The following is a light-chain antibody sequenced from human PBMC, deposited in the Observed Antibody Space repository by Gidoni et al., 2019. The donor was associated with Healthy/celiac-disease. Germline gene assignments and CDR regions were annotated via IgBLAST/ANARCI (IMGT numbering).Light chain of an antibody. V-gene: IGLV1-47*01. CDR1: SSNIGSNY. J-gene: IGLJ3*02. Sequence: QSVLTQPPSASGTPGQRATISCSGSSSNIGSNYVYWYQQLPGTAPKLLIYRNNHRPSGVPDRFSGSKSGTSASLAISGLRSEDEADYYCAAWDDSLSGPVFGGGTKLTVL. CDR3: AAWDDSLSGPV. CDR2: RNN.